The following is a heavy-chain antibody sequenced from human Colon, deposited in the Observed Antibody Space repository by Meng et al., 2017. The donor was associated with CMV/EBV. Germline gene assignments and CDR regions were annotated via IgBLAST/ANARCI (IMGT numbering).Heavy chain of an antibody. D-gene: IGHD6-13*01. CDR2: INPKSGTT. CDR1: RYTFTTYY. CDR3: ARAGYSSSWVRYYYGMDV. J-gene: IGHJ6*02. Sequence: ASVKVSCKASRYTFTTYYMHWVRQAPGQGLEWMGVINPKSGTTTSAQKFQGRVTMTRDTSISTAYMELSSLRSEDTAVYYCARAGYSSSWVRYYYGMDVWGQGTTVTVSS. V-gene: IGHV1-46*01.